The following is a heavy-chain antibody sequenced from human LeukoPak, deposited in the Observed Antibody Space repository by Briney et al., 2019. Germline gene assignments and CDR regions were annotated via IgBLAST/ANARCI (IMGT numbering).Heavy chain of an antibody. CDR2: TYYRSKWYN. Sequence: SQTLSLTCAISGDSVSSNSAAWNWIRQSPSRGLEWLGRTYYRSKWYNDYAVSVKSRITINPDTSKNQFSLQLNSVTPEDTAVYYCAREGVYCSGGSCYSDYYYGMDVWGQGTTVTVSS. J-gene: IGHJ6*02. D-gene: IGHD2-15*01. CDR1: GDSVSSNSAA. CDR3: AREGVYCSGGSCYSDYYYGMDV. V-gene: IGHV6-1*01.